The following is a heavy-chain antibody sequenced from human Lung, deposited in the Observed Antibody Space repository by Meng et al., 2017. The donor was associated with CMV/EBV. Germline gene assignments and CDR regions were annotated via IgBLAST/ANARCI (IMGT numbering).Heavy chain of an antibody. V-gene: IGHV3-21*01. J-gene: IGHJ4*02. Sequence: GESXKISCAASGFTFSSYSMSWVCQAPGKGLEWVSSITNGKNYIYYADSVKGRFTISRDNAKNSLYLQMNSLRAEDTAVYYCARGWGLRPADIDYWGQGTLVTVSS. D-gene: IGHD2-21*02. CDR2: ITNGKNYI. CDR1: GFTFSSYS. CDR3: ARGWGLRPADIDY.